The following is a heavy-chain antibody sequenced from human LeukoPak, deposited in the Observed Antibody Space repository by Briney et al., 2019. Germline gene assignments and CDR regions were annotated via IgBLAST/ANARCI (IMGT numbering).Heavy chain of an antibody. Sequence: PSETLSLTCSVSGGSVSSSTYYWGWIRQPPGKGLEWIGSMYHGGSTYYNPTLKSRVTISVDTSKNQFSLKLSSVTAADTAVYYCARGAWLEEYKWFDPWGQGTLVTVSS. CDR2: MYHGGST. D-gene: IGHD6-19*01. CDR1: GGSVSSSTYY. CDR3: ARGAWLEEYKWFDP. J-gene: IGHJ5*02. V-gene: IGHV4-39*07.